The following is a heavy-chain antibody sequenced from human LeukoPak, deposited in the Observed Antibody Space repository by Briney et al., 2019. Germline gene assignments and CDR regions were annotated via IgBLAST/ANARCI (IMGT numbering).Heavy chain of an antibody. CDR3: ARLRDYDGGWFDP. CDR2: IYSGGYT. J-gene: IGHJ5*02. CDR1: GGSISSYY. D-gene: IGHD3-22*01. Sequence: ETLSLTCTVSGGSISSYYWSWVRQAPGKGLEWVSVIYSGGYTYYADSVKGRFTISRDNSKNTLYLQMNSLRAEDTAVYYCARLRDYDGGWFDPWGQGTLVTVSS. V-gene: IGHV3-66*01.